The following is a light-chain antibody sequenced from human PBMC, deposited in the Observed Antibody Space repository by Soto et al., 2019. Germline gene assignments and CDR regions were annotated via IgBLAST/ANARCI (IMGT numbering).Light chain of an antibody. CDR1: SSDVGGYNY. CDR2: DVR. CDR3: CSYAGSYLDV. Sequence: QSALTQPRSVSGSPGQSVTISCTGTSSDVGGYNYVSWYQHHPGKAPKLMIYDVRKRPSGVPDRFSGSKSGNTASLTISGLQAEDEANYYCCSYAGSYLDVFGTGTKLTVL. J-gene: IGLJ1*01. V-gene: IGLV2-11*01.